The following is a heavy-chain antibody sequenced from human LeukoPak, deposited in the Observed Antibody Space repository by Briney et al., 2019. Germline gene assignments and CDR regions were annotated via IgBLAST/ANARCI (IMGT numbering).Heavy chain of an antibody. Sequence: SGGSLRLSCAASGFTLSSYWMSWVRQAPGKGLEWVANIKQDGSEKYYVDSVKGRFTISRDNAKNLLYLQMNSLRAEDTAVYYCARDDYGDLFDYWGQGTLVTVSS. J-gene: IGHJ4*02. V-gene: IGHV3-7*01. D-gene: IGHD4-17*01. CDR2: IKQDGSEK. CDR1: GFTLSSYW. CDR3: ARDDYGDLFDY.